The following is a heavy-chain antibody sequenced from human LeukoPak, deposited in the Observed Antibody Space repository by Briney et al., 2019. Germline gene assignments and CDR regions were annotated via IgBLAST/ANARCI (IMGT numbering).Heavy chain of an antibody. CDR3: AKSGQGMDV. CDR2: ISYDGSNK. J-gene: IGHJ6*02. V-gene: IGHV3-30*18. CDR1: GFTFSSYG. D-gene: IGHD6-25*01. Sequence: PGRSLRLSCAASGFTFSSYGMHWVRQAPGKGLEWVAVISYDGSNKYYADSVKGRFTISRDNSKNMLYLQMNSLRAEDTAVYYCAKSGQGMDVWGQGTTVTVSS.